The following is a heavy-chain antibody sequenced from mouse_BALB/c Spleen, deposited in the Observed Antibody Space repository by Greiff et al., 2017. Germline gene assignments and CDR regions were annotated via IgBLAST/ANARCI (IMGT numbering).Heavy chain of an antibody. CDR3: ARDYYGSIYAMDY. CDR1: GYTFSSYW. V-gene: IGHV1-9*01. J-gene: IGHJ4*01. D-gene: IGHD1-1*01. Sequence: VQRVESGAELMKPGASVKISCKATGYTFSSYWIEWVKQRPGHGLEWIGEILPGSGSTNYNEKFKGKATFTADTSSNTAYMQLSSLTSEDSAVYYCARDYYGSIYAMDYWGQGTSVTVSS. CDR2: ILPGSGST.